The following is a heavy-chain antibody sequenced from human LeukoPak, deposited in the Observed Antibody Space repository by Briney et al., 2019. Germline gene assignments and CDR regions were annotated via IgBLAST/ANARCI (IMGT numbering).Heavy chain of an antibody. Sequence: KPSQTLSLTCAVYGGSFSGYYWSWLRQPPGKGLEWIGEINHSGSTNYNPSLKSRVTISVDTSKNQFSLKLSSVTAADTAVYYCARVPNCSSTSCYLDYWGQGTLVTVSS. D-gene: IGHD2-2*01. CDR1: GGSFSGYY. CDR3: ARVPNCSSTSCYLDY. V-gene: IGHV4-34*01. J-gene: IGHJ4*02. CDR2: INHSGST.